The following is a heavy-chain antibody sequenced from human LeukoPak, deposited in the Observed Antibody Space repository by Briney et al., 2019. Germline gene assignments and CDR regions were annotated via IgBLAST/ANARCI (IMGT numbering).Heavy chain of an antibody. Sequence: GGSLRLSCAAPGFTFSSYSMNWVRQAPGKGLEWVSSISSSSSYIYYADSVKGRFTISRDNAKNSLYLQMNSLRAEDTAVYYCARDGIQLWLRTYYFDYWGQGTLVTVSS. CDR3: ARDGIQLWLRTYYFDY. CDR1: GFTFSSYS. J-gene: IGHJ4*02. CDR2: ISSSSSYI. D-gene: IGHD5-18*01. V-gene: IGHV3-21*01.